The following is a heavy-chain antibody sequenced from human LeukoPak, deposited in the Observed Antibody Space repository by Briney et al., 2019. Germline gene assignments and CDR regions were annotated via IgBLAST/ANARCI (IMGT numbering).Heavy chain of an antibody. D-gene: IGHD3-10*01. CDR3: ASLYGSGSTFDY. J-gene: IGHJ4*02. V-gene: IGHV4-59*01. CDR2: IYYSGST. CDR1: GGSISSYY. Sequence: SETLSLTCTVSGGSISSYYWSWIRQPPGKGLEWIGYIYYSGSTNYNPSLKSRVTISVDTSKNQFSLKLSSVTAADTAVYYCASLYGSGSTFDYWGKGTLVTVSS.